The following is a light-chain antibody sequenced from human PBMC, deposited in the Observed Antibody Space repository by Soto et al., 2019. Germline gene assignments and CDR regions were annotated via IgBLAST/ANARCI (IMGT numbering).Light chain of an antibody. CDR2: DAS. J-gene: IGKJ2*01. V-gene: IGKV3-11*01. CDR3: HQRSDWPHT. Sequence: DIVLRQSPATLSLSPGERATLSCSASQTVSSYLAWYQQKPGQAPRLLIYDASVRATGTPGRFSGSGSGTDFNLIINSLEPADFAVYFCHQRSDWPHTFGQGTRLHIK. CDR1: QTVSSY.